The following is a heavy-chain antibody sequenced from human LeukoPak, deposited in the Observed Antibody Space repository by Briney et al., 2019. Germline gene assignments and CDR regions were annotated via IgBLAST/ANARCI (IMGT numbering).Heavy chain of an antibody. CDR1: GYTFASYD. J-gene: IGHJ4*02. V-gene: IGHV1-8*01. CDR3: VRTPPNWGADY. Sequence: ASVKVSCKASGYTFASYDINWVRQATGQGLEWMGWMSPNSGITGYAQKFQGRVTMTRNTAISTAYMELSSLRSEDTAVYYCVRTPPNWGADYWGQGTLVTVSS. CDR2: MSPNSGIT. D-gene: IGHD7-27*01.